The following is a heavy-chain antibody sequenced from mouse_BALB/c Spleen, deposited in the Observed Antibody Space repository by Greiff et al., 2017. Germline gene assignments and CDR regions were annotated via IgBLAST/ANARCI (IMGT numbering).Heavy chain of an antibody. CDR2: ISSGGGST. D-gene: IGHD2-2*01. J-gene: IGHJ4*01. CDR1: GFAFSSYD. Sequence: EVKLVESGGGLVKPGGSLKLSCAASGFAFSSYDMSWVRQTPEKRLEWVAYISSGGGSTYYPDTVKGRFTISRDNAKNTLYLQMSSLKSEDTAMDYCARRWLPTYAMDYWGQGTSVTVSS. V-gene: IGHV5-12-1*01. CDR3: ARRWLPTYAMDY.